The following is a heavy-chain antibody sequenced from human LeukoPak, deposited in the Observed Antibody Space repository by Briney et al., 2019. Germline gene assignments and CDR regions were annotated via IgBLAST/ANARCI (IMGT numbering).Heavy chain of an antibody. CDR3: ARGRIANFDY. D-gene: IGHD6-13*01. CDR2: IKHSGIT. CDR1: GGSISSSSFC. V-gene: IGHV4-39*07. Sequence: KPSATLSLTCPVSGGSISSSSFCWAWIRQPPGKGLEWIWEIKHSGITNYNPSLKSRVTISVDTSKNQFSLKLSSVTAADTAVYYCARGRIANFDYWGQGTLVTVSS. J-gene: IGHJ4*02.